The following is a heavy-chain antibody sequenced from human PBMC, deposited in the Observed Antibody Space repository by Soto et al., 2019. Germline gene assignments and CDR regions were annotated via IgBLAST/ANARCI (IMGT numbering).Heavy chain of an antibody. V-gene: IGHV4-59*01. CDR2: VNYSGNS. CDR3: ARNWFSVAGRFHFDY. Sequence: SETLSLTCTVSNVSITSSYWSWIRQPPGKGLEWIGYVNYSGNSDSSPSLKSRVTISIDTSKKQVSLKLNSVTAADTAVYYCARNWFSVAGRFHFDYWGQGIPVTVSS. J-gene: IGHJ4*02. CDR1: NVSITSSY. D-gene: IGHD6-19*01.